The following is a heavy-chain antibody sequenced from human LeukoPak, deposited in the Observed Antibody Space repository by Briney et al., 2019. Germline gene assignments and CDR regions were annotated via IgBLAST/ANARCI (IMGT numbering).Heavy chain of an antibody. CDR2: IYPGDSDT. CDR3: ARLVYYDSSGSYYFDY. CDR1: GYSFTSYW. Sequence: GESLKISCMGSGYSFTSYWIGWVRQMPGKGLEWVGIIYPGDSDTRYSPSFQGQVTISADKSISTAHLQWSSLKASDTAMYYCARLVYYDSSGSYYFDYWGQGTLVTVSS. J-gene: IGHJ4*02. V-gene: IGHV5-51*01. D-gene: IGHD3-22*01.